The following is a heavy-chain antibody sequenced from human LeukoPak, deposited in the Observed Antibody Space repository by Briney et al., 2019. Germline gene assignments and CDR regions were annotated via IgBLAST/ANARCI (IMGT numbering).Heavy chain of an antibody. CDR3: ARDLNFDIVVVVAAFDY. J-gene: IGHJ4*02. D-gene: IGHD2-15*01. CDR2: ISAYNGNT. V-gene: IGHV1-18*01. CDR1: GYTFTSYG. Sequence: ASVKVSCKASGYTFTSYGISRVRQAPGQGLEWMGWISAYNGNTNYAQKLQGRVTMTTDTSTSTAYMELRSLRSDDTAVYYCARDLNFDIVVVVAAFDYWGQGTLVTVSS.